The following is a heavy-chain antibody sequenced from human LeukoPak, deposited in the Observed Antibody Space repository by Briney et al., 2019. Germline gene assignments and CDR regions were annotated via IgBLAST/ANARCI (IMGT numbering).Heavy chain of an antibody. CDR2: IFSDGYTK. Sequence: PGGSLRLSCAASGFVFSTYGMHWVRQAPGKGLEWVAVIFSDGYTKYYAGFLRDRSTISRDDSKNTLYLHMNSLIPGDTGVYYCARASGPFDFWGQGTLLTVSS. J-gene: IGHJ4*02. V-gene: IGHV3-33*01. D-gene: IGHD3-10*01. CDR3: ARASGPFDF. CDR1: GFVFSTYG.